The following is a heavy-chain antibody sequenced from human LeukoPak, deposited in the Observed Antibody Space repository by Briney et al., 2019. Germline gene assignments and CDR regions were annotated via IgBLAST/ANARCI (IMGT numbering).Heavy chain of an antibody. J-gene: IGHJ4*02. V-gene: IGHV4-38-2*02. Sequence: SETLSLTCTVSGYSISSGYYWGWIRQPPGKGLEWIGSIYHSGSTYYSPSLKSRVTISVDTSKNQFSLKLSSVTAADTAVYYCAREPDYYGSGSYPDYWGQGTLVTVSS. CDR1: GYSISSGYY. CDR3: AREPDYYGSGSYPDY. D-gene: IGHD3-10*01. CDR2: IYHSGST.